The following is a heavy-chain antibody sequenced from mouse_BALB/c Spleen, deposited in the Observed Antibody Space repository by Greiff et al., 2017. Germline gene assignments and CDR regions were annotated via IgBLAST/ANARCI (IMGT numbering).Heavy chain of an antibody. Sequence: QVQLKESGPGLVQPSQSLSITCTVSGFSLTSYGVHWVRQSPGKGLEWLGVIWSGGSTDYNAAFISRLSISKDNSKSQVFFKMNSLQADDTAIYYCARTFTTATWVYAMDYWGQGTSVTVSS. V-gene: IGHV2-4-1*01. CDR2: IWSGGST. D-gene: IGHD1-2*01. CDR1: GFSLTSYG. CDR3: ARTFTTATWVYAMDY. J-gene: IGHJ4*01.